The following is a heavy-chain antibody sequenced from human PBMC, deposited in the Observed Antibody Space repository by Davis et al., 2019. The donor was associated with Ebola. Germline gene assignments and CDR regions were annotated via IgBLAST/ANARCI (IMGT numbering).Heavy chain of an antibody. CDR2: IYSGGST. V-gene: IGHV3-53*04. D-gene: IGHD3-16*02. CDR3: ARELPDYDYVWGSYRYTAYFDL. J-gene: IGHJ2*01. Sequence: PGGSLRLSCAASGFTVSSNYMSWVRQAPGKGLEWVSVIYSGGSTYYADSVKGRFTISRHNSKNTLYLQMNSLRAEDTAVYYCARELPDYDYVWGSYRYTAYFDLWGRGTLVTVSS. CDR1: GFTVSSNY.